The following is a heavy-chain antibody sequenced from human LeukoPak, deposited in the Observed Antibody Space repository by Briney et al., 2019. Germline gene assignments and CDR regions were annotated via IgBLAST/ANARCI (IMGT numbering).Heavy chain of an antibody. J-gene: IGHJ2*01. V-gene: IGHV3-66*01. CDR3: ASPSAEMTASNGWYFDV. CDR2: VYSGGST. CDR1: GFTVGSNY. Sequence: GGSLRLSCAASGFTVGSNYMNWVRQAPGKGLEWVLVVYSGGSTYYADSVKGRFTISRDYSKNTLYLQMNNLRAEDTAVYYCASPSAEMTASNGWYFDVWGRGTLVTVSS. D-gene: IGHD5-24*01.